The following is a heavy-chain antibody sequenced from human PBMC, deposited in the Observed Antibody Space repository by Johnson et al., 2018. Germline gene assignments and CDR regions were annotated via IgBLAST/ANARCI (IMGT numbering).Heavy chain of an antibody. V-gene: IGHV3-33*05. J-gene: IGHJ4*02. CDR3: ARGGVITRLSPFDY. Sequence: QVRLGQAGGGVVEPGRSLRLSCGASGFTFSNFGMHWVRQAPGKGLEWVAHISYDGRNKNYADSVKGRFAISRDNYKNTLDVKMNSLRAEDTPVYYCARGGVITRLSPFDYWGQGTLVTVSS. CDR1: GFTFSNFG. CDR2: ISYDGRNK. D-gene: IGHD3-16*01.